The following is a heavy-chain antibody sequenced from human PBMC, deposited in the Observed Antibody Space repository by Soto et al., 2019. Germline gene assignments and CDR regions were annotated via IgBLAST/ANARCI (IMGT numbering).Heavy chain of an antibody. J-gene: IGHJ6*03. V-gene: IGHV3-49*03. CDR3: TREGLYYYGSGSYFGAYYYYMDV. CDR1: GFTFGDYA. D-gene: IGHD3-10*01. CDR2: IRSKAYGGTT. Sequence: GGSLRLSCTASGFTFGDYAMSWFRQAPGKGLEWVGFIRSKAYGGTTEYAASVKGRFTISRDDSKSIAYLQMNSLKTEDTAVYYCTREGLYYYGSGSYFGAYYYYMDVWGKGTTVTVSS.